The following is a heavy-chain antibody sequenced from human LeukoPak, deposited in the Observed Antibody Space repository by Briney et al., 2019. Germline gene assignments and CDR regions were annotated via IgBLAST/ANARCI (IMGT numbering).Heavy chain of an antibody. D-gene: IGHD1-26*01. CDR1: GGSISNFY. J-gene: IGHJ4*02. V-gene: IGHV4-4*07. Sequence: SETLSLTCTVSGGSISNFYWSWIRQPAGQALEWIGRIYTSGSTNYNPSLKSRVTMSVDTSKNQFSLKLSSVTAADTAVYYCARETTGASTARPFDYWGQGTLVTVSS. CDR2: IYTSGST. CDR3: ARETTGASTARPFDY.